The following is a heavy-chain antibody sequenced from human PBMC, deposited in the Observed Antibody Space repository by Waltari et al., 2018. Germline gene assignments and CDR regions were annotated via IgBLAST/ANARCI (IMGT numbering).Heavy chain of an antibody. CDR3: ASDPGHPETAKYFDY. Sequence: QVQLVQSGPEVKKPGSSVKVSCKASGGTFSSYAISWVRQAPGQGLEWMGGISPTFGTANDARKFQGRVTITADKATSTAYMELSSLRSEDTAVYYCASDPGHPETAKYFDYWGQGTPVTV. V-gene: IGHV1-69*14. J-gene: IGHJ4*02. CDR1: GGTFSSYA. CDR2: ISPTFGTA.